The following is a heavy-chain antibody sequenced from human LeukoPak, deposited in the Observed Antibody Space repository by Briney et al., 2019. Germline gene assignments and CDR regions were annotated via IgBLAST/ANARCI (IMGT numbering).Heavy chain of an antibody. J-gene: IGHJ3*02. CDR1: GGTFSSYA. V-gene: IGHV1-69*13. CDR2: IIPIFGTA. D-gene: IGHD5-12*01. CDR3: ARSKTGYSGPGGRAFDI. Sequence: GASVKVSCKASGGTFSSYAISWVRQAPGQGLEWMGGIIPIFGTANYAQKFQGRVTITADESTSTAYMELSSLRSEDTAVYYCARSKTGYSGPGGRAFDIWGQGTMVTVSP.